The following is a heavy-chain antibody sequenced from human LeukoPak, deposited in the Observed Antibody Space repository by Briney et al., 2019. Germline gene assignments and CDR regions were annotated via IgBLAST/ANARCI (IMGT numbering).Heavy chain of an antibody. CDR2: IKSKTDGGTT. CDR1: GFTFSNAW. CDR3: TTSRRYGSGSYYNARPYYFDY. V-gene: IGHV3-15*01. D-gene: IGHD3-10*01. J-gene: IGHJ4*02. Sequence: GGSLRLSCAASGFTFSNAWMSWVRQAPGKGLEWVGRIKSKTDGGTTDYAAPVKGRFTISRDDSKNTLYLQMNSLKTEDTAVYYCTTSRRYGSGSYYNARPYYFDYWGQGTLVTVSS.